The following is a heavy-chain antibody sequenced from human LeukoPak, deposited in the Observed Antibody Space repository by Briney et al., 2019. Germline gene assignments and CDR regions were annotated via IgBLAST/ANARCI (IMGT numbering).Heavy chain of an antibody. Sequence: PSETLSLTCTVSGGSISSYYWSWIRQPAGKGLEWIGRIYTSGGTNHNPSLKSRVTMSVDTSKNQFSLKLSSVTAADTAVYYCARVGGSGSYYNVADYYGMDVWGQGTTVTVSS. V-gene: IGHV4-4*07. CDR3: ARVGGSGSYYNVADYYGMDV. J-gene: IGHJ6*02. D-gene: IGHD3-10*01. CDR2: IYTSGGT. CDR1: GGSISSYY.